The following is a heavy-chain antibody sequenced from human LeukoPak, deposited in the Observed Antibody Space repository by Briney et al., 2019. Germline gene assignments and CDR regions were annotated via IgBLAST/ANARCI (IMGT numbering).Heavy chain of an antibody. CDR1: GFTFGSNA. CDR2: ITNSGDTK. Sequence: PGGSLRLSCAASGFTFGSNAMTWVRQAPGMGLEWVSAITNSGDTKFYADSVKGRFTISRDNSKNTLYLQMNSLRAEDTAVYLCAKLGDCSSSSCYPRTPIDYWGQGTLVTVSS. J-gene: IGHJ4*02. D-gene: IGHD2-2*01. V-gene: IGHV3-23*01. CDR3: AKLGDCSSSSCYPRTPIDY.